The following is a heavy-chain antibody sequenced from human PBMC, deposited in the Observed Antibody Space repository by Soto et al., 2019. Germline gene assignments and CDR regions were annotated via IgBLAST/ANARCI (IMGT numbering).Heavy chain of an antibody. CDR2: ISGSGGST. D-gene: IGHD2-21*01. CDR3: AKDPYCGGDCYPEKYYFDY. Sequence: GGSLRLSCAASGFTFSSYAMSWVRQAPGKGLEWVSAISGSGGSTYYAESVKGRITISRDNSKNTLYLQMNSLRAEDTAVYYFAKDPYCGGDCYPEKYYFDYWGQGTLVTVSS. CDR1: GFTFSSYA. V-gene: IGHV3-23*01. J-gene: IGHJ4*02.